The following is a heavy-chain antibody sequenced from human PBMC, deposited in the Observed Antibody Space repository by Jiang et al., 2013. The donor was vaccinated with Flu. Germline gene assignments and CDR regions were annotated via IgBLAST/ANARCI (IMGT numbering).Heavy chain of an antibody. Sequence: ARLLKPSETLSLTCAVYGGSFSGYYWSWIRQPPGKGLEWIGEINHSGSTNYNPSLKSRVTISVDTSKNQFSLKLSSVTAADTAVYYCASGKRITIFGVVTGHWFDPWGQGTLGHRLL. CDR2: INHSGST. J-gene: IGHJ5*02. CDR1: GGSFSGYY. CDR3: ASGKRITIFGVVTGHWFDP. V-gene: IGHV4-34*01. D-gene: IGHD3-3*01.